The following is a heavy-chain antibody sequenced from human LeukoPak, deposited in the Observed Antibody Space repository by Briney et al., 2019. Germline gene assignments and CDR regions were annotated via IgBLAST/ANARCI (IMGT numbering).Heavy chain of an antibody. CDR1: GGTFSSYA. D-gene: IGHD3-22*01. Sequence: SVKVSCKASGGTFSSYAISWVRQAPGQGLEWMGRIIPIFGTANYAQKFQGRVTITTDESTSTAYMELSSLRPEDTAVYYCARDWSVAFDSSGYYFWGQGTMVTVSS. CDR3: ARDWSVAFDSSGYYF. CDR2: IIPIFGTA. J-gene: IGHJ3*01. V-gene: IGHV1-69*05.